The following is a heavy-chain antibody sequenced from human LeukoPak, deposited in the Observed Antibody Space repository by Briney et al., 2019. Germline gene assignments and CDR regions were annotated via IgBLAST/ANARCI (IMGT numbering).Heavy chain of an antibody. CDR1: GFTFSSYA. D-gene: IGHD2-2*01. J-gene: IGHJ5*02. CDR3: AREIHCSSTSCYGDWFDP. CDR2: ISSNGHNT. V-gene: IGHV3-64*01. Sequence: GGSLRLSCAASGFTFSSYAMDWVRQAPGKGLEHVSGISSNGHNTYYANSVKDRITISRDNAKNTPYLQMGSLRVEDMAVYYCAREIHCSSTSCYGDWFDPWGQGTLVTVSS.